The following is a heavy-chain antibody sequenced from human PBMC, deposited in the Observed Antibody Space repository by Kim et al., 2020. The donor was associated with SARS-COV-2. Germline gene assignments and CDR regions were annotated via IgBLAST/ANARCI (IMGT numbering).Heavy chain of an antibody. CDR3: AKGALSFAWVPFGD. CDR2: INYSGKST. Sequence: GGSLRLSCAASGFTFGDYAMSWVRQAPGKGLEWVSGINYSGKSTYYAASVEGRFTISRDNSKHTLILQMKSLRAEDTATYYCAKGALSFAWVPFGDWGQGTLVTVSS. V-gene: IGHV3-23*01. CDR1: GFTFGDYA. J-gene: IGHJ4*02. D-gene: IGHD1-26*01.